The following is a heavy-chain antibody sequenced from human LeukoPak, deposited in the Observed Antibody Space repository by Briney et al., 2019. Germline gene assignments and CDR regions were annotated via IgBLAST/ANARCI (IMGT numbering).Heavy chain of an antibody. Sequence: SETLSLTCTVSGGSISSKSHYWGWIRQPPGKGLEWIGSIYYSGSTNYNPSLKSRVTISVDTSKNQFSLKLSSVTTADTGVYYCARDRRNYYYYGMDVWGQGTTVTV. CDR1: GGSISSKSHY. CDR3: ARDRRNYYYYGMDV. CDR2: IYYSGST. V-gene: IGHV4-39*07. J-gene: IGHJ6*02.